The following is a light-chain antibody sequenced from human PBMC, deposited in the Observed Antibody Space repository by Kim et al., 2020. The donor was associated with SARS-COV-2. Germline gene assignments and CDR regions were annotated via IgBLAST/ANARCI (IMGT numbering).Light chain of an antibody. Sequence: NFMLNQPHSVSESPGKKVTISCTRTSGSIGSNYVQWYQQRPGTAPIIVIHEDNQRPSGVPDRFSGSTDISSNSASLTISGLRPDDEADYYCQSYDTTIRVFGGGTQLTVL. CDR2: EDN. CDR1: SGSIGSNY. CDR3: QSYDTTIRV. V-gene: IGLV6-57*04. J-gene: IGLJ3*02.